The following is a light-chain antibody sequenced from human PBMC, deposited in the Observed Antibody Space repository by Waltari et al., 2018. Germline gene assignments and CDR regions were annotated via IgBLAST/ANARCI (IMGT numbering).Light chain of an antibody. CDR1: TSDVGFYNY. CDR3: NSYTGSSSWV. J-gene: IGLJ3*02. CDR2: DVF. V-gene: IGLV2-14*03. Sequence: QSALTQPASVSGSPGQSITISCTGTTSDVGFYNYVSWYQQHPGKAPQLIIYDVFERPSGVSNRFSGSKSGNTASLTISVLLAEDEADYYCNSYTGSSSWVFGGGTKLTVL.